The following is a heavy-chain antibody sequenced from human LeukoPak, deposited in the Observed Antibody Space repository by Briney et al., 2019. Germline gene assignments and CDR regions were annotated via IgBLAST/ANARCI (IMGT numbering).Heavy chain of an antibody. J-gene: IGHJ4*02. CDR1: GYSFTSYW. Sequence: PGESLKIYCKGSGYSFTSYWIGWVPQMPGRGLEWMGIIYPGDSDTRYSPSFQGQVTISADKSISTAYLQWSSLKASDTAMYYCARHRGGAPYYFDYWGQGTLVTVSS. D-gene: IGHD3-16*01. V-gene: IGHV5-51*01. CDR2: IYPGDSDT. CDR3: ARHRGGAPYYFDY.